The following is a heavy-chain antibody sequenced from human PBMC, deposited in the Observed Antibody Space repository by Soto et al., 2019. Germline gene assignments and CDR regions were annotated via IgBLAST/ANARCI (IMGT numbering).Heavy chain of an antibody. CDR3: ARGARGYYYMDV. CDR1: GLTFTDYW. Sequence: GGSLRLCCAASGLTFTDYWMHWVRQVPGEGLVWVSRVKYDVSSTNYADSVKGRFTISRDNAKNTLYLQMNSLRNEDTAVYFCARGARGYYYMDVWGKGTTVTVSS. J-gene: IGHJ6*03. V-gene: IGHV3-74*01. CDR2: VKYDVSST. D-gene: IGHD3-10*01.